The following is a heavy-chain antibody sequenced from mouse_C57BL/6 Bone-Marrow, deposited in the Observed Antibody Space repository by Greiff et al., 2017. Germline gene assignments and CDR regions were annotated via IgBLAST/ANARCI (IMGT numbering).Heavy chain of an antibody. V-gene: IGHV1-9*01. D-gene: IGHD2-1*01. CDR3: VKREGIYYVPFAY. CDR2: ILPGSGST. CDR1: GYTFTGYW. Sequence: QVQLKESGAELMKPGASVKLSCKATGYTFTGYWIEWVKQRPGHGLEWIGEILPGSGSTNYNEKLKGKATFTADTSSNTAYMQLSSLTTEDSAIYYCVKREGIYYVPFAYWGQGTLVTVSA. J-gene: IGHJ3*01.